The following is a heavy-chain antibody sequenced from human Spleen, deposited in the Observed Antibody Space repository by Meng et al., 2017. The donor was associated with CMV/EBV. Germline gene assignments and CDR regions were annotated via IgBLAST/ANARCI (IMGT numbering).Heavy chain of an antibody. CDR2: ISSYSGIT. CDR1: GSTFTNYG. Sequence: ASVKVSCKASGSTFTNYGVSWVRQAPGQGLEWMGWISSYSGITTYAQNLRGRVTMTTDTSTSTAFLALRSLRSDDTAVYYCARVDLRGPSGSYYFDSWGQGTLVTVSS. CDR3: ARVDLRGPSGSYYFDS. D-gene: IGHD1-26*01. J-gene: IGHJ4*02. V-gene: IGHV1-18*01.